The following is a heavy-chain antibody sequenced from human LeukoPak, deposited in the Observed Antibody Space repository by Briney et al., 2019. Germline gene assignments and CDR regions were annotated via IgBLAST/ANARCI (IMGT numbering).Heavy chain of an antibody. CDR1: GGSFSGYY. CDR2: INHSGST. CDR3: ARLSNFQDTAMVTVEEDDY. D-gene: IGHD5-18*01. J-gene: IGHJ4*02. Sequence: PSETLSLTCAVYGGSFSGYYWSWIRQPPGKGLEWIGEINHSGSTNYNPSLKSRVTISVDTSKNQFSLKLSSVTAADTAVYYCARLSNFQDTAMVTVEEDDYWGQGTLVTVSS. V-gene: IGHV4-34*01.